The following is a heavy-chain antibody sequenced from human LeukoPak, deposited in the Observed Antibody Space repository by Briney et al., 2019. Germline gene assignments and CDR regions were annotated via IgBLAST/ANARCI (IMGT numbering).Heavy chain of an antibody. Sequence: GGSLRLSCAASGFTFSDYYMSWIRQAPGKGLEWVSYISSSGSTIYYAGSVKGRFTISRDNAKNSQYLQMNSLRAEDTAVYYCARVEAGDTYFDYWGQGTLVTVSS. V-gene: IGHV3-11*01. J-gene: IGHJ4*02. CDR3: ARVEAGDTYFDY. CDR1: GFTFSDYY. CDR2: ISSSGSTI. D-gene: IGHD4-17*01.